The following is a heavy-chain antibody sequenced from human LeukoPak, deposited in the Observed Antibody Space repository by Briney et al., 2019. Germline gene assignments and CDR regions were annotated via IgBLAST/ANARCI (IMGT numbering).Heavy chain of an antibody. V-gene: IGHV1-18*01. Sequence: SETVYGKDSGHIFIRQGISWVRQAAQHGLEWMGWISPHNGKTEYAQKYQRRVSMTRDRSTSTVYMELSSLRSDDTAVYYCARESPPVTTVITKYYQYFMDVWGKGTTVTVS. CDR3: ARESPPVTTVITKYYQYFMDV. J-gene: IGHJ6*03. CDR1: GHIFIRQG. D-gene: IGHD4-23*01. CDR2: ISPHNGKT.